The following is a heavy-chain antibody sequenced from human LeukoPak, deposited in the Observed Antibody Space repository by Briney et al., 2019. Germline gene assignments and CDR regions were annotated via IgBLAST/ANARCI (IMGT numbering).Heavy chain of an antibody. Sequence: SETLSLTCAVYGGSFSGYYWSWIRQPPGKGLEWIGKINHSGSTNYNPSLKSRVTISVDTSKNQFSLKLSSVTAADTAVYYCARVRSNTAYGDTNSDYWGQGTLVTVSS. CDR3: ARVRSNTAYGDTNSDY. CDR1: GGSFSGYY. V-gene: IGHV4-34*01. J-gene: IGHJ4*02. CDR2: INHSGST. D-gene: IGHD4-17*01.